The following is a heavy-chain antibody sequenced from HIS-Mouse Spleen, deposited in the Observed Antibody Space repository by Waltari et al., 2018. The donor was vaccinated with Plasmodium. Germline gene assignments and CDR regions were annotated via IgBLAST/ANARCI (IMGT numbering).Heavy chain of an antibody. CDR3: ARDRITGTSYFDY. V-gene: IGHV4-39*07. J-gene: IGHJ4*02. D-gene: IGHD1-7*01. CDR1: GGSISSSSYY. Sequence: QLQLQESGLGLVKPSATLSLTCTVSGGSISSSSYYWGWIRQPPGKGLEWIGSIYYSGSTYYNPSLKSRVTISVDTSKNQFSLKLSSVTAADTAVYYCARDRITGTSYFDYWGQGTLVTVSS. CDR2: IYYSGST.